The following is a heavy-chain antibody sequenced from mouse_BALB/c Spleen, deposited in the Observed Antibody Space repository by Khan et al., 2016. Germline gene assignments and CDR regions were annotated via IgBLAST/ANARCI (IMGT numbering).Heavy chain of an antibody. CDR2: ISYSGST. CDR1: GYSITSGYG. V-gene: IGHV3-2*02. Sequence: EVQLQESGPGLVKPSQSLSLTCTVTGYSITSGYGWNWIRQFSGNKLEWMGYISYSGSTNYNPSLKSRISITRDTSKNQFFLQMNSVTTEYAATYYCARTARLNYWGQGTTLTVAS. D-gene: IGHD1-2*01. CDR3: ARTARLNY. J-gene: IGHJ2*01.